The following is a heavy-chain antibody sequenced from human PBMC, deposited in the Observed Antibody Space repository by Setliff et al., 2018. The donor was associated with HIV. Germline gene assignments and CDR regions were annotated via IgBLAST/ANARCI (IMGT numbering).Heavy chain of an antibody. CDR1: GYTFTGYF. CDR3: ARDLRDGFEEWFSTLDDGMDV. CDR2: INPHSGDT. D-gene: IGHD3-3*01. V-gene: IGHV1-2*06. J-gene: IGHJ6*02. Sequence: AASVKVSCKASGYTFTGYFIHWVRQAPGQGLEWVGRINPHSGDTKYAERFQGRVTMTRDTSINTTYMELSRLRSDDTAVYYCARDLRDGFEEWFSTLDDGMDVWGQGTTVTVSS.